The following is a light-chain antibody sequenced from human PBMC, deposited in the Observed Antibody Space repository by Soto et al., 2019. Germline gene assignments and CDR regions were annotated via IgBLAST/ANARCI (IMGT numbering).Light chain of an antibody. J-gene: IGKJ4*01. CDR2: AAS. V-gene: IGKV1-39*01. CDR1: QGISTF. Sequence: DIRMTQSPSSLSTSVGDRVTITCRASQGISTFLNWYQQKPGKAPRLLTYAASRLQSGVPARFSGSGAETDFTLTITSLQPEDFGIYYCQQSYATVRTFGGGTKVDIK. CDR3: QQSYATVRT.